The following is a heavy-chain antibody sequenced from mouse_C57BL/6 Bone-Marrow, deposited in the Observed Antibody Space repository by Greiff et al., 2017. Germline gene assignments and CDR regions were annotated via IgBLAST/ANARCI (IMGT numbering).Heavy chain of an antibody. Sequence: VQLQQPGAELVKPGASVKLSCKASGYTFTSYWMHWVKQRPGQGLEWIGMIHPNSGSTNYNEKFKSKATLTVDKSSSTAYMQLSSLTSEDSAVYYCARDLYYFDSRVAFDYWGQGTTLTGCS. D-gene: IGHD1-1*01. V-gene: IGHV1-64*01. CDR2: IHPNSGST. CDR3: ARDLYYFDSRVAFDY. J-gene: IGHJ2*01. CDR1: GYTFTSYW.